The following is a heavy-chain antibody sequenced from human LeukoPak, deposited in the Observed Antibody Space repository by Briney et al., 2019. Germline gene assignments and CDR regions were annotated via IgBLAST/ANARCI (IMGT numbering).Heavy chain of an antibody. CDR3: ARGSRVRYFDWLFDFDY. D-gene: IGHD3-9*01. J-gene: IGHJ4*02. CDR2: INHSGST. Sequence: SETLSLTCAVYGGSFSGYYWSWIRQPPGKGLEWIGEINHSGSTNYNPSLKSRVTISVDTSKNQFSLKLSSVTAADTAVYYCARGSRVRYFDWLFDFDYWGQGTLVTVS. V-gene: IGHV4-34*01. CDR1: GGSFSGYY.